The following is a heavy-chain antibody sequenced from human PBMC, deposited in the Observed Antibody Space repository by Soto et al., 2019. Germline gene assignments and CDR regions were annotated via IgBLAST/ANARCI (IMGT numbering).Heavy chain of an antibody. J-gene: IGHJ4*02. CDR2: IWYDGNDK. V-gene: IGHV3-33*01. D-gene: IGHD6-6*01. CDR1: GFTFSSYG. CDR3: ARDRHSSSSGYFEY. Sequence: GGSLRLSCAASGFTFSSYGMHWVRQAPGKGLEWVAVIWYDGNDKYYADFVKGRFTISRDNAKNTVSLQMNSLRAEDTAVYYCARDRHSSSSGYFEYWGQGTLVTVSS.